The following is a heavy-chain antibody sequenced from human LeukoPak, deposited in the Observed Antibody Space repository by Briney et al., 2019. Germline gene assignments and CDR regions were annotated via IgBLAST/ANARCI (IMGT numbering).Heavy chain of an antibody. CDR2: INHSGST. J-gene: IGHJ4*02. CDR1: GGSFSSYY. V-gene: IGHV4-34*01. D-gene: IGHD6-19*01. Sequence: SETLSLTRAVYGGSFSSYYWSWIRQPPGKGLEWIGEINHSGSTNYNPSLKSRVTISVDTSKNQFSLKLSSVTAADTAVYYCARGSGQGQWLVRGRRYFDYWGQGTLVTVSS. CDR3: ARGSGQGQWLVRGRRYFDY.